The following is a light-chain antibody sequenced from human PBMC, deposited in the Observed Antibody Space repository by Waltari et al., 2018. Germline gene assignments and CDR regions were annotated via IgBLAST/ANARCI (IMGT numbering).Light chain of an antibody. CDR3: MQATHWPVT. CDR1: QSLVYTDGISY. V-gene: IGKV2-30*01. Sequence: DVRLTQSPLSLPVTLGQPASISCSSRQSLVYTDGISYLNWFHQRPGQAPRRLIYKVSIRDSGAPDRFSGSGSGTEFTLMISSVEADDVGVYFCMQATHWPVTFGQGTRLE. CDR2: KVS. J-gene: IGKJ5*01.